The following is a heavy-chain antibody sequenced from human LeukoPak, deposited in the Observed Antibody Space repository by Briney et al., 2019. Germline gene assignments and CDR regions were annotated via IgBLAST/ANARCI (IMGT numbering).Heavy chain of an antibody. V-gene: IGHV3-33*01. D-gene: IGHD6-13*01. Sequence: PGGSLRLSCGASGFTFSTYGMQWVRQAPGKGLEWVAVIWYDGSNKYYADSVKGRFTVSRDNSKNTLYLQMNSPRAEDTAVYYCARSMAAADYWGQGTLVTVSS. J-gene: IGHJ4*02. CDR2: IWYDGSNK. CDR1: GFTFSTYG. CDR3: ARSMAAADY.